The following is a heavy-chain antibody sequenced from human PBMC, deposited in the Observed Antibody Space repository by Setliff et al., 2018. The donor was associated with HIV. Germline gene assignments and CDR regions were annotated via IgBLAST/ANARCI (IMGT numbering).Heavy chain of an antibody. D-gene: IGHD6-6*01. CDR3: ASRIAAPYDYYYYYMDV. CDR1: GGSISSGSYY. Sequence: VNPTETITQTCTVTGGSISSGSYYWSWIRQPAGKGLELIGHIYTSGSTNYNPSLKSRVTISVDTSKNQFSLKLSSVTAADTAVYYCASRIAAPYDYYYYYMDVWGKGTTVTVSS. J-gene: IGHJ6*03. CDR2: IYTSGST. V-gene: IGHV4-61*09.